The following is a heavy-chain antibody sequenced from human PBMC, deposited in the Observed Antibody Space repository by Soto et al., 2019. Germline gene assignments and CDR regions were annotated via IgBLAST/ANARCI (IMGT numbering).Heavy chain of an antibody. Sequence: PGGSLRLSCAASGFTFSSYAMSWVRQAPGKGLEWVSAISGSGGSPYYADSVKGRFTISRDNSKNALYLQMNSLRAEDTAVYFCAKSPGPRFWSASYRDYCGQGNLLPVSS. CDR1: GFTFSSYA. CDR2: ISGSGGSP. V-gene: IGHV3-23*01. D-gene: IGHD3-3*01. CDR3: AKSPGPRFWSASYRDY. J-gene: IGHJ4*02.